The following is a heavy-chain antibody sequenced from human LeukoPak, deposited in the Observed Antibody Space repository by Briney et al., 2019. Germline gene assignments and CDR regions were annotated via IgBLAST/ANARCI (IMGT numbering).Heavy chain of an antibody. V-gene: IGHV3-66*01. Sequence: GGSLRLSCAASGFTVSSSYMSWVRQAPGKGLEWVSIISSAGTTYYADSVKGRFTISRDDSKNTVYLQVNSLRDEDTAVYYCARDLEAANTYYFDYWGQGTMVTVSS. CDR1: GFTVSSSY. J-gene: IGHJ4*02. CDR2: ISSAGTT. CDR3: ARDLEAANTYYFDY. D-gene: IGHD6-13*01.